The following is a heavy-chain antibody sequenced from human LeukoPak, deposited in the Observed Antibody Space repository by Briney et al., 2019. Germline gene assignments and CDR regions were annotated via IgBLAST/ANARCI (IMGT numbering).Heavy chain of an antibody. Sequence: ASVKVSCKASGYTFTGYYMHWVRQAPGQGLEWMGWINPNSGGTNYAQKFQGRVTMTRDTSISTAYMELSRLRSDDTAVYYCARNFDFWSGYYTDYYYYMDVWGKGTTVTVSS. CDR2: INPNSGGT. J-gene: IGHJ6*03. D-gene: IGHD3-3*01. CDR3: ARNFDFWSGYYTDYYYYMDV. CDR1: GYTFTGYY. V-gene: IGHV1-2*02.